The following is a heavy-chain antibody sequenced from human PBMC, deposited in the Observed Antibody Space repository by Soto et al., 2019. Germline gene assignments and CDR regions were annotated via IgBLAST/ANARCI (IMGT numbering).Heavy chain of an antibody. CDR2: ISGSGGST. D-gene: IGHD5-18*01. Sequence: EVQLLESGGGLVQPGGSLRLSCAASGFTFSSYAMSWVRQAPGKGLEWVSAISGSGGSTYYADSVKGRFIISRDNSKNTLYLQMNSLRAEDTAVYYCAKARGRLWSKYWYFDLWGRGTLVTVSS. CDR3: AKARGRLWSKYWYFDL. J-gene: IGHJ2*01. V-gene: IGHV3-23*01. CDR1: GFTFSSYA.